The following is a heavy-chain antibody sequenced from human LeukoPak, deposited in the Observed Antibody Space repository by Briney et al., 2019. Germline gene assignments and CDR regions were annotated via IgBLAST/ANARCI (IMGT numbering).Heavy chain of an antibody. CDR1: GGSISSYY. Sequence: SETLSLTCTVSGGSISSYYWSWIRQPPGKGLEWIGYIYYTGSTNYNPSLTSRVTISVDTSKNQFSLKLTSVTAADTAVYYCARGPHWVTGDYDAFDIWGQGTMVTVSS. J-gene: IGHJ3*02. CDR3: ARGPHWVTGDYDAFDI. V-gene: IGHV4-59*01. D-gene: IGHD4-17*01. CDR2: IYYTGST.